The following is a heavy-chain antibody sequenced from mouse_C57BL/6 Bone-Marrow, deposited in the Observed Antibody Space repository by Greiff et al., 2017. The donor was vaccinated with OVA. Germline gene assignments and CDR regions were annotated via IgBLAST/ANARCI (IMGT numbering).Heavy chain of an antibody. Sequence: EVKVVESGEGLVKPGGSLKLSCAASGFTFSSYAMSWVRQTPEKRLEWVAYISSGGDYIYYADTVKGRFTISRDNARNTLYLQISSLKSEDTAMYYCTRDGYYNMDYWGQGTSVTVSS. J-gene: IGHJ4*01. D-gene: IGHD2-3*01. CDR2: ISSGGDYI. V-gene: IGHV5-9-1*02. CDR3: TRDGYYNMDY. CDR1: GFTFSSYA.